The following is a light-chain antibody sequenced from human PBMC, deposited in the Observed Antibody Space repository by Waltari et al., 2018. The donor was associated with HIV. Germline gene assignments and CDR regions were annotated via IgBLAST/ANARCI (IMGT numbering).Light chain of an antibody. J-gene: IGLJ3*02. CDR3: SSYTTSNSVV. CDR1: TSAISSYTS. CDR2: GAP. Sequence: QSALTQPASVSGSPGQSISISCTGPTSAISSYTSVSWYRHHPGAAPKLLIYGAPHRPSGVSHRFSSSACGNTASLTISGLQTDDEGDYYCSSYTTSNSVVFGGGTRLTVL. V-gene: IGLV2-14*01.